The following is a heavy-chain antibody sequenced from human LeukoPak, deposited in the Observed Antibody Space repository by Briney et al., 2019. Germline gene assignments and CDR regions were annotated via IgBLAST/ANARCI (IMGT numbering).Heavy chain of an antibody. D-gene: IGHD6-13*01. Sequence: GGSLRLSCAASGFTVSSNYMSWVRQAPGKGLEWVSYISSSSSTIYYADSVKGRFTISRDNAKNSLYLQMNSLRDEDTAVYYCARDGAYSSSWYGLENYWGQGTLVTVSS. J-gene: IGHJ4*02. V-gene: IGHV3-48*02. CDR2: ISSSSSTI. CDR1: GFTVSSNY. CDR3: ARDGAYSSSWYGLENY.